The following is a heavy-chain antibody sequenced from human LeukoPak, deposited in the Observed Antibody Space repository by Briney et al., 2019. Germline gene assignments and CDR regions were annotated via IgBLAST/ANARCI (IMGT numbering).Heavy chain of an antibody. V-gene: IGHV3-30*18. Sequence: GRSLTLSCAASGFTFSNYAIHWVRQAPGRGLEWVAAISYDGNSQHYGAPVKGRFTISRDNSKNTLYLQMNSLRAEDTAVYYCAKNRYYDILTLGNYCDYRGQRTLVTVSS. D-gene: IGHD3-9*01. J-gene: IGHJ4*02. CDR3: AKNRYYDILTLGNYCDY. CDR1: GFTFSNYA. CDR2: ISYDGNSQ.